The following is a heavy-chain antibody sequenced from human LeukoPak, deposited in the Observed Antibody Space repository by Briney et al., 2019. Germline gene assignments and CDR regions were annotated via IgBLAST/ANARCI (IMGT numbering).Heavy chain of an antibody. V-gene: IGHV1-3*01. CDR1: GYTFTSYA. J-gene: IGHJ4*02. CDR2: INAGNGNT. CDR3: ARVYDSSGYPLDY. D-gene: IGHD3-22*01. Sequence: ASVTVSCKASGYTFTSYAMHWVRQAPGQRLEWMGWINAGNGNTKYSQKLQGRVTITRDTSASTAYMELSSLRSEDTAVYYCARVYDSSGYPLDYWGQGTLVTVSS.